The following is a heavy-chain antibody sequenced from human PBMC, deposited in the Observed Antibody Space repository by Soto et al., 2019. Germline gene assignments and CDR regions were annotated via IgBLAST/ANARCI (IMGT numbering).Heavy chain of an antibody. CDR2: IDYSGST. CDR1: GVSGRSGNYF. CDR3: ARERRSYGYFDS. V-gene: IGHV4-61*01. J-gene: IGHJ4*02. D-gene: IGHD5-18*01. Sequence: QVQLQESGPGLVKPSETLSLTCTVSGVSGRSGNYFWSWLRQAPGKGLQWIGYIDYSGSTNYNPSLKRRVTISIDTSKNQFSLKLNSVTTADTAVYFCARERRSYGYFDSWGQGTLVTVSS.